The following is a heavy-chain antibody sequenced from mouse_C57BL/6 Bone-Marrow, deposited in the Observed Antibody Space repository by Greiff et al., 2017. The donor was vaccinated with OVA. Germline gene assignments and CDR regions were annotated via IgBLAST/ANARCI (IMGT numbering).Heavy chain of an antibody. Sequence: EVKVEESGGGLVQPGGSLKLSCAASGFTFSDFYMYWIRKTPEKRLEWVAYISNGGGSTYYPDTVKGRFTISRDNAKNTLYLQMSRLKSEDTAMYYCARLDAMDYWGQGTSVTVSS. CDR2: ISNGGGST. J-gene: IGHJ4*01. CDR3: ARLDAMDY. CDR1: GFTFSDFY. V-gene: IGHV5-12*01.